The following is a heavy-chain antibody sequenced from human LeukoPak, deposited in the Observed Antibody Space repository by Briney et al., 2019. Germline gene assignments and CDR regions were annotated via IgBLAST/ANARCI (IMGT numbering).Heavy chain of an antibody. CDR1: GYTFTSYA. J-gene: IGHJ4*02. CDR3: AREHGWSLDLYYFDY. CDR2: INAGNGNT. D-gene: IGHD6-19*01. V-gene: IGHV1-3*01. Sequence: ASVKVSCKSSGYTFTSYAMHWVRQAPGQRPEWMGWINAGNGNTKYSQKFQGRVTITRDTSASTAYMELSSLRSEDTAVYSCAREHGWSLDLYYFDYWGQGTLVTVSS.